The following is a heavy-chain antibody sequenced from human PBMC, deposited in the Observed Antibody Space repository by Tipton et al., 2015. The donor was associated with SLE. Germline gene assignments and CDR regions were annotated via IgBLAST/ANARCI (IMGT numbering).Heavy chain of an antibody. V-gene: IGHV4-61*09. J-gene: IGHJ5*01. CDR1: GASMNSGSFS. Sequence: TLSLTCSVSGASMNSGSFSWHWIRQPAGRALQWIGHIDSSGNTYYKPSLRSRVSISVDVSRNQFSLTLNSVTAADTATYSCARETGTYYSTWFDSWGQGTLVTVSS. D-gene: IGHD1-26*01. CDR2: IDSSGNT. CDR3: ARETGTYYSTWFDS.